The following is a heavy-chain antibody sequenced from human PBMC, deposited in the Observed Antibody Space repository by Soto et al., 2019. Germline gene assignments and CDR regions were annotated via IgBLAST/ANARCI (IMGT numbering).Heavy chain of an antibody. CDR1: GYTFTSYG. CDR2: ISAYNGNT. CDR3: ARDLEVAVCSFRAHYYYYGMDV. Sequence: QVQLVQSGAEVKKPGASVKVSCKASGYTFTSYGISWVRQAPGQGLEWMGWISAYNGNTNYAQKLQGRVTMTTDTSTSSAYMERRSLRSDDTAVYYCARDLEVAVCSFRAHYYYYGMDVWGQGTTVTVSS. D-gene: IGHD3-16*01. V-gene: IGHV1-18*04. J-gene: IGHJ6*02.